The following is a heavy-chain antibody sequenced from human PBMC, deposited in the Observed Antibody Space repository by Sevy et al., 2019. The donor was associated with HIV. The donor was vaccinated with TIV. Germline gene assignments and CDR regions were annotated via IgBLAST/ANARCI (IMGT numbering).Heavy chain of an antibody. J-gene: IGHJ4*02. CDR2: IYFSGST. CDR3: ARHGGLVDRGFDF. V-gene: IGHV4-39*01. Sequence: SETLSLTCTVSGGSIARSSYDWGWIRQSPGKGLEWIGSIYFSGSTSYATSLRSRVTISVDTLKNQVSLKMRSVTATDTAFYYCARHGGLVDRGFDFWGQGALVTVSS. D-gene: IGHD3-10*01. CDR1: GGSIARSSYD.